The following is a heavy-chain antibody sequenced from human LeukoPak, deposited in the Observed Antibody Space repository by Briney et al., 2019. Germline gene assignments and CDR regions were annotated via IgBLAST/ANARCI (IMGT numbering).Heavy chain of an antibody. Sequence: GGYLSLSCAAYGFPFRDFSMHWVRQVPGNGLEWVFLVSGDGDTTHYADSVKGRFTISTDNNTTYLVLQMISQRAEDTAFYYCAKGKNSRSFNFDYWGQGALVTVSS. CDR3: AKGKNSRSFNFDY. V-gene: IGHV3-43*02. J-gene: IGHJ4*02. CDR2: VSGDGDTT. CDR1: GFPFRDFS. D-gene: IGHD5-12*01.